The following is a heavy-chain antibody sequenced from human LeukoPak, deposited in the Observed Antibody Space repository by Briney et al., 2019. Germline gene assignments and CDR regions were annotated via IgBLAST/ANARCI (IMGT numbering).Heavy chain of an antibody. Sequence: PSETLSLTCTVSGGSISSGDYYWGWIRQPPGKGLEWIGYIYYSGSTYYNPSLKSRVTISVDTSKNQFSLKLSSVTAADTAVYYCARGRYDYGQYYFDYWGQGTLVTVSS. J-gene: IGHJ4*02. V-gene: IGHV4-30-4*01. D-gene: IGHD4-17*01. CDR3: ARGRYDYGQYYFDY. CDR2: IYYSGST. CDR1: GGSISSGDYY.